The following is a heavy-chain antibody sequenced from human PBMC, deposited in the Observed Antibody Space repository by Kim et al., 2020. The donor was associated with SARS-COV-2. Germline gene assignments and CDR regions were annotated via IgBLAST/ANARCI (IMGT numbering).Heavy chain of an antibody. J-gene: IGHJ4*02. CDR2: IIPIFGTA. V-gene: IGHV1-69*13. CDR3: AREDPLDPQTGY. Sequence: SVKVSCKASGGTFSSYAISWVRQAPGQGLEWMGGIIPIFGTANYAQKFQGRVTITADESTSTAYMELSSLRSEDTAVYYCAREDPLDPQTGYWGQGTRVTVSA. CDR1: GGTFSSYA. D-gene: IGHD1-1*01.